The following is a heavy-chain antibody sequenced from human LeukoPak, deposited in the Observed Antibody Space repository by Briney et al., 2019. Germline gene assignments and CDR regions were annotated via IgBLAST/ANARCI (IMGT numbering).Heavy chain of an antibody. V-gene: IGHV1-69*06. D-gene: IGHD2-2*01. CDR1: GGTFSSYA. Sequence: SVKVSCKASGGTFSSYAISWVRQAPGQGLELMGGIIPIFGTANYAQKFQGRVTITADKSTSTAYMELSSLRSEDTAVYYCARGYCSSTSCYAFDIWGQGTMVTVSS. J-gene: IGHJ3*02. CDR2: IIPIFGTA. CDR3: ARGYCSSTSCYAFDI.